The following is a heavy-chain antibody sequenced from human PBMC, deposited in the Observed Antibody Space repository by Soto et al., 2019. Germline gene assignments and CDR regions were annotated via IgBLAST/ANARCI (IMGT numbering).Heavy chain of an antibody. CDR2: IIPIFGTA. CDR3: ARDIEYSGSYSYGMDV. D-gene: IGHD1-26*01. J-gene: IGHJ6*02. CDR1: GGPFSSYA. Sequence: QVQLVQAGAEVKKPGSSVKVSCKASGGPFSSYAISWVRQAPGQGLEWMGGIIPIFGTANYAQKFQGRVSITADEATSTAYMELSSLRSEDTAVYYCARDIEYSGSYSYGMDVWGQGTTVTVSS. V-gene: IGHV1-69*01.